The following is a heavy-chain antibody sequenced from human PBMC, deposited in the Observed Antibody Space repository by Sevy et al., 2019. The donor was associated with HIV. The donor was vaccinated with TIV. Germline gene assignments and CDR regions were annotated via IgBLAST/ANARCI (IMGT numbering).Heavy chain of an antibody. V-gene: IGHV3-33*01. CDR2: VWYDGSDK. J-gene: IGHJ4*02. D-gene: IGHD1-1*01. CDR3: ARDSGLQLFRY. Sequence: GGSLRLSCAASGFSLTTSDMHWVRQAPGKGLEWVALVWYDGSDKYYADSVKGRFTISRDNSRNTLYLQMNSLRVEDTAVYYCARDSGLQLFRYWGQGTLVTVSS. CDR1: GFSLTTSD.